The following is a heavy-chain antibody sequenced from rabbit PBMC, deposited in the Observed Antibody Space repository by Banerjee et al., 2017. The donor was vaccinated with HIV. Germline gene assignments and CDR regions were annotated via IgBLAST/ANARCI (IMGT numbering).Heavy chain of an antibody. V-gene: IGHV1S40*01. CDR1: GFDLSNYYY. CDR3: ARDQGEAYSGL. CDR2: IDAGSSGST. D-gene: IGHD6-1*01. J-gene: IGHJ4*01. Sequence: QSLEESGGDLVKPEGSLTLTCKASGFDLSNYYYMCWVRQAPGKGLEWTACIDAGSSGSTYYASWAKGRFTISKTSSTTVTLQMTSLTAADTATYFCARDQGEAYSGLWGQGTLVTVS.